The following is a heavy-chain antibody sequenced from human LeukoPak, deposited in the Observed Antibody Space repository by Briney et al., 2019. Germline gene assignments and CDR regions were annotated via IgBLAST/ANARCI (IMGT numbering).Heavy chain of an antibody. D-gene: IGHD1-14*01. CDR2: INPSGGST. J-gene: IGHJ4*02. CDR1: GYTFTSYY. V-gene: IGHV1-46*01. CDR3: ARGRNTAIDY. Sequence: ASVKVSCKASGYTFTSYYMHWVRQAPGQGLEWMGIINPSGGSTSYAQKFQGWVTMTRDTSISTAYMELSRLRSDDTAVYYCARGRNTAIDYWGQGTLVTVSS.